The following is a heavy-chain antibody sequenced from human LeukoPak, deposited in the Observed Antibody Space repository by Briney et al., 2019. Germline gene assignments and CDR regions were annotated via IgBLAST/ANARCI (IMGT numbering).Heavy chain of an antibody. J-gene: IGHJ4*02. CDR2: INHSGST. D-gene: IGHD6-13*01. CDR1: GGSFSGYY. CDR3: ARHSGRKYSSSWYYFDY. Sequence: SETLSLTCAVYGGSFSGYYWSWIRQPPGKGLEWIGEINHSGSTNYNPSLKSRVTISVDTSKNQFSLKLSSVTAADTAVYYCARHSGRKYSSSWYYFDYWGQGTLVTVSS. V-gene: IGHV4-34*01.